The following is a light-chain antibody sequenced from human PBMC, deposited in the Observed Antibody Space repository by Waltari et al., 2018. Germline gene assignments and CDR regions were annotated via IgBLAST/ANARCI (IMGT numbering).Light chain of an antibody. J-gene: IGKJ1*01. CDR2: DAS. Sequence: DIQMTQSPSTLSASVGDRVTITCRASQSISSWLAWYQQQPGKAPKLLIYDASSVESGVPSRFSGSGSGTEFTLTISSLQPDDFATYYCQQYNSYSTWTFGQGTKVEIK. CDR3: QQYNSYSTWT. V-gene: IGKV1-5*01. CDR1: QSISSW.